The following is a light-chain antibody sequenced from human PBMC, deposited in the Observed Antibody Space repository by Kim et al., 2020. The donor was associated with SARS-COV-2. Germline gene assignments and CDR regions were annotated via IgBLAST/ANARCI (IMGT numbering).Light chain of an antibody. CDR3: MQALQTPIT. Sequence: DIVMTQSPLSLPVTPGEPASISCRSSQSLLHSNGYTYLDWYLQKPGHSPQLLIYLGSNRASGVPERCSGSGSGTDFTLKISRVEAEDVGVYYCMQALQTPITFGQGTRLEIK. J-gene: IGKJ5*01. V-gene: IGKV2-28*01. CDR2: LGS. CDR1: QSLLHSNGYTY.